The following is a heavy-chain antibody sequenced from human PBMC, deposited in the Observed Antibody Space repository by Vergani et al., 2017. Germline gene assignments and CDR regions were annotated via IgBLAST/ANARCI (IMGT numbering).Heavy chain of an antibody. J-gene: IGHJ4*02. CDR1: GFTFSSAW. CDR2: ISGSGGST. V-gene: IGHV3-23*04. Sequence: EVQPVESGGGLVKPGGSLRLSCTTSGFTFSSAWMSWVRQAPGKGLEWVSAISGSGGSTYYADSVKGRFTISRDNSKNTLYLQMNSLRAEDTAVYYCAKAVNSSSSLFGYWGQGTLVTVSS. D-gene: IGHD6-6*01. CDR3: AKAVNSSSSLFGY.